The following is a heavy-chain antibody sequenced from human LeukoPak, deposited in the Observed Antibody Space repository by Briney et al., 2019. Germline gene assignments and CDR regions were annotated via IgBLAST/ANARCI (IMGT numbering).Heavy chain of an antibody. J-gene: IGHJ4*02. Sequence: GGSLRLSCAASGFTFSDFYMSWIRQAPGKGLEWVSYISSSGSTIYYADSVKGRFTISRDNAKNSLYLQMNSLRAEDTAVYYCASPHGSGNFFEYWGQGTLVTVSS. D-gene: IGHD3-10*01. CDR1: GFTFSDFY. V-gene: IGHV3-11*01. CDR2: ISSSGSTI. CDR3: ASPHGSGNFFEY.